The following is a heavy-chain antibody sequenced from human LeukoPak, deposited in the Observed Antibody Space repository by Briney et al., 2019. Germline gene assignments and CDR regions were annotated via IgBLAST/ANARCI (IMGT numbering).Heavy chain of an antibody. J-gene: IGHJ3*02. Sequence: SXXASGFTFTMLSMNWLRQAPGKXXXXXAFIRGRSDTTYYADSVQGRFTISRDNAEDSVYLQMNSLRVEDTAVYYCARTYDFGIGPPGDAFDNWGQGTLVSVFS. CDR1: GFTFTMLS. D-gene: IGHD3-3*01. CDR2: IRGRSDTT. V-gene: IGHV3-48*01. CDR3: ARTYDFGIGPPGDAFDN.